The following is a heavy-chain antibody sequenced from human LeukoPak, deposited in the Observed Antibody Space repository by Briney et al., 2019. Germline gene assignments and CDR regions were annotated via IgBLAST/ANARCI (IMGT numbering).Heavy chain of an antibody. CDR3: ARDGVSPMVEFDY. V-gene: IGHV1-8*03. Sequence: ASVKVSCKASGYSFTGYYMYWVRQAPGQGLEWMGWMYPNDGNTGYAQRFQGKLTITSNTSISTAYMELSSLRSDDTAVYYCARDGVSPMVEFDYWGQGTLVTVSS. D-gene: IGHD5/OR15-5a*01. CDR1: GYSFTGYY. J-gene: IGHJ4*02. CDR2: MYPNDGNT.